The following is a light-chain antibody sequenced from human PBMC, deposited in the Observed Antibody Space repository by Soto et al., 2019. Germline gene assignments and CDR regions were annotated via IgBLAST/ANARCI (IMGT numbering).Light chain of an antibody. CDR3: QQYNNWPPDRT. V-gene: IGKV3-15*01. CDR1: QSVSSN. Sequence: EIVMTQSPATLSVSPGERATLSCRASQSVSSNLAWYQQKPGQAPRLLIYGASTRATGIPARFSGSGSGTECTLTISSLQSEDFAIYFCQQYNNWPPDRTFGQGTKVEIQ. J-gene: IGKJ1*01. CDR2: GAS.